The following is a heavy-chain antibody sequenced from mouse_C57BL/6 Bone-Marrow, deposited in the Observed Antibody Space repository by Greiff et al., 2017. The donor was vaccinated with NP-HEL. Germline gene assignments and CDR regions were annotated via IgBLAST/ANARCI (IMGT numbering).Heavy chain of an antibody. Sequence: VQLVESGPGLVAPSQSLSITCTVSGFSLTSYAISWVRQPPGKGLEWLGVLWTCGGTNYNSALKSRLSISKDNSKSQVFLKMNSLQTDDTARYYCARKRDLYYAMDDWGQGTSVTVSS. CDR2: LWTCGGT. J-gene: IGHJ4*01. CDR1: GFSLTSYA. CDR3: ARKRDLYYAMDD. V-gene: IGHV2-9-1*01.